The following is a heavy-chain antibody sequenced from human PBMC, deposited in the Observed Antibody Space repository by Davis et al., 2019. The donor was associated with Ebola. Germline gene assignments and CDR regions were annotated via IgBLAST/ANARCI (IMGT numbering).Heavy chain of an antibody. CDR1: GFTFSDYY. D-gene: IGHD2-21*01. V-gene: IGHV3-11*01. CDR2: ISSSGSTI. J-gene: IGHJ3*02. Sequence: PGGSLRLSCAASGFTFSDYYMSWIRQAPGKGLEWVSYISSSGSTIYYADSVKGRFTISRDNAKNSLYLQMNSLRAEDTAVYYCAKEVVVIAIQDAFDIWGQGTMVTVSS. CDR3: AKEVVVIAIQDAFDI.